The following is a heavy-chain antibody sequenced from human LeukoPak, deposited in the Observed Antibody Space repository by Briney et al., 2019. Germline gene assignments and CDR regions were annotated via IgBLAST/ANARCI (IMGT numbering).Heavy chain of an antibody. J-gene: IGHJ6*02. V-gene: IGHV3-23*01. CDR1: GITLSNYG. CDR3: AKGRYYYYGMDV. Sequence: AGGSLRLSCAVSGITLSNYGMSWVRQAPGKGLEWVAGISDSGGRTNYAGSVKGRFTISRDNPKNTLYLQMNSLRAEDTAVYYCAKGRYYYYGMDVWGQGTTVTVSS. CDR2: ISDSGGRT.